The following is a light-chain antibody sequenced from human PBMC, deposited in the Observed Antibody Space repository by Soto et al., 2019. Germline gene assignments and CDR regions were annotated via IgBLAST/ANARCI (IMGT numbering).Light chain of an antibody. CDR1: QSISSW. V-gene: IGKV1-5*01. Sequence: DIQMTQSPSTLSASVGDRVTITCRASQSISSWLAWYQQKPGKAPKLLIYDASSLESGVPSRFSGSGSGTEFTLAISGLQPDDFANSYCQQYNSYRGFTFGPGTKVDIK. CDR3: QQYNSYRGFT. J-gene: IGKJ3*01. CDR2: DAS.